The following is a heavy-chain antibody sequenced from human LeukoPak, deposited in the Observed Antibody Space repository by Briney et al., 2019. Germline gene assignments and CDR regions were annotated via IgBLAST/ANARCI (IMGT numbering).Heavy chain of an antibody. V-gene: IGHV3-23*01. D-gene: IGHD2-15*01. CDR2: ISGSGGST. Sequence: GGSLRLSCAASGFTFSSYAMSWVRQAPGKGLEWVSAISGSGGSTYYADSVKGRFTISRDNSKNTLYLQMNSLRAEDTAVYYYANLGYCSGGSCYSTDYFDYWGQGTLVTVSS. J-gene: IGHJ4*02. CDR1: GFTFSSYA. CDR3: ANLGYCSGGSCYSTDYFDY.